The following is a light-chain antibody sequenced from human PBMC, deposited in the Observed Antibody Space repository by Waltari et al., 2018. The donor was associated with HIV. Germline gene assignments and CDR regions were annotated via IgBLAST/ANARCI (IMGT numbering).Light chain of an antibody. J-gene: IGKJ1*01. CDR1: QSVSSSY. CDR2: GAS. Sequence: EIVFTKYPGPLSMSPEARATLTCRAGQSVSSSYLAWYQQKYCKAPRLLIYGASSRATGIPDRFSGSGSGTEFTLTIARLEPEDFAVYYCQQSETFGQGTRVEIK. V-gene: IGKV3-20*01. CDR3: QQSET.